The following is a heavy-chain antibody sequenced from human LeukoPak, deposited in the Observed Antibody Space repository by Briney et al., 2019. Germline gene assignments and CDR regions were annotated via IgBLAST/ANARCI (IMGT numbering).Heavy chain of an antibody. D-gene: IGHD6-13*01. Sequence: GASVKVSCKASGYTFTSYDINWVRQATGQGLEWMGWMNPNNGNTGYAQKFQGRVTMTRRTSISTAYMELSSLRSEDTAVYYCARLSSSSCTLSYYYGMDVWGQGTTVTVSS. CDR1: GYTFTSYD. CDR3: ARLSSSSCTLSYYYGMDV. CDR2: MNPNNGNT. J-gene: IGHJ6*02. V-gene: IGHV1-8*01.